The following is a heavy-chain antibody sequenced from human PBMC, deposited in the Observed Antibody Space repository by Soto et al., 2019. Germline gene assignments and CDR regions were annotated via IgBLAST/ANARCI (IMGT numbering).Heavy chain of an antibody. D-gene: IGHD4-17*01. CDR1: GFTFSSYS. Sequence: GSLRLSCAASGFTFSSYSMNWVRQAPGKGLEWVSYISSGTTTIYYADSVKGRFTISRDNAKNSLYLQMNSLRDEDTAVYYCARDHYGDYIFDYWGQGTLVTVSS. J-gene: IGHJ4*02. CDR3: ARDHYGDYIFDY. CDR2: ISSGTTTI. V-gene: IGHV3-48*02.